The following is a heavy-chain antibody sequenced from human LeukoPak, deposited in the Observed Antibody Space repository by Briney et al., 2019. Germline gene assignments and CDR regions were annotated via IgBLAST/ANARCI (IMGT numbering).Heavy chain of an antibody. CDR2: INERVDSV. J-gene: IGHJ4*02. V-gene: IGHV3-23*01. CDR1: GFTFSDYP. CDR3: ASHLRTSDY. Sequence: PGGSLRPSCAASGFTFSDYPMSWVRQAPGEGLEWGSGINERVDSVYYADSVRGRFTIAGDNSKNTLYLHINSLRAEDTAVYYCASHLRTSDYWGQGTLVTASS.